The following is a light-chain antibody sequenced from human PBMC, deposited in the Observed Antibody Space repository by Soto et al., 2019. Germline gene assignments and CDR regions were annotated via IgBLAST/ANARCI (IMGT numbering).Light chain of an antibody. CDR2: AAS. V-gene: IGKV1-39*01. CDR3: QQSYSIPFT. CDR1: QSINTY. J-gene: IGKJ3*01. Sequence: DIEMNQSPYSLSASVGDRVTITCRAGQSINTYLNWYHQKPGKAPELLIYAASNLQGGVPSRFSGSRSGTEFTLTISSLESEDFATYYCQQSYSIPFTFGPWTKVDI.